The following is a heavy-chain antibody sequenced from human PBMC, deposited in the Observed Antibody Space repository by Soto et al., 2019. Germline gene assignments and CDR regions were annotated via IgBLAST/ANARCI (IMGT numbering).Heavy chain of an antibody. D-gene: IGHD6-6*01. V-gene: IGHV3-23*01. CDR3: AKRSSSSTFDY. J-gene: IGHJ4*02. CDR2: ISGSDDST. Sequence: EVQLLESGGGLVQPGESLRLSCAASGFTFSSYAMSWVRQAPGKGLEWVSVISGSDDSTYYADSVKGRFTISRDKSKNPLYLQINSLRAEDTAVYYCAKRSSSSTFDYWGQGTLVTVSS. CDR1: GFTFSSYA.